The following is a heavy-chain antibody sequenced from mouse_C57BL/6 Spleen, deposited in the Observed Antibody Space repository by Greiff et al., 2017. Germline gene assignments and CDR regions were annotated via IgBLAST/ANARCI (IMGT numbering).Heavy chain of an antibody. V-gene: IGHV1-82*01. CDR1: GYAFSSSW. D-gene: IGHD1-1*01. CDR3: ARRAITTVDPWYFDV. Sequence: VKLQQSGPELVKPGASVKISCKASGYAFSSSWMNWVKQRPGKGLGWIGRIYPGDGDTNYNGKFKGKGTLTADKSSSTAYMQLSSLTSEDSAVYFCARRAITTVDPWYFDVWGTGTTVTVSS. J-gene: IGHJ1*03. CDR2: IYPGDGDT.